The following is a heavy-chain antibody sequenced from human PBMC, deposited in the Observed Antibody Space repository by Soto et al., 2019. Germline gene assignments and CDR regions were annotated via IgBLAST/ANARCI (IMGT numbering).Heavy chain of an antibody. CDR2: ISYDGNNK. J-gene: IGHJ4*02. CDR3: AKSVYNWNDGFFDC. CDR1: GFTFSSYG. V-gene: IGHV3-30*18. Sequence: GGSLRLSCAASGFTFSSYGMHWVRQAPGKGLEWVAVISYDGNNKYYADSVKGRFTISRDNSKNTLYLQMSSLRAEDTAVYYCAKSVYNWNDGFFDCWGRGTLVTVSS. D-gene: IGHD1-1*01.